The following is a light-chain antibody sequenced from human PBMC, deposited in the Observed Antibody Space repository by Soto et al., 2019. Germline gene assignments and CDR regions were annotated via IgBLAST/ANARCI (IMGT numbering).Light chain of an antibody. V-gene: IGKV1-5*01. CDR3: QQYDYSRT. J-gene: IGKJ1*01. CDR2: DVS. Sequence: DVQMTQSPSTLSASVGDSVTITCRASQSIAASLAWYQLKPGEAPKLLIYDVSNLESGVPSRFSGSGSGTEFSLTIRSLHPDDFATYYCQQYDYSRTFGQGTKV. CDR1: QSIAAS.